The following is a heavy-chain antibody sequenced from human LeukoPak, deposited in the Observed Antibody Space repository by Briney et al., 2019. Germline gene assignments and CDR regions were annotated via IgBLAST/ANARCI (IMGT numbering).Heavy chain of an antibody. CDR3: AREHTAMVTYYFDY. CDR1: GGSISSYY. Sequence: SETLSLTCTVSGGSISSYYWSWIRQPAGKGLEWIGRIYTSGSTNYNPSLKSRVTMSVDTSKNQFSLKLSSVTAADTAVYYCAREHTAMVTYYFDYWGQGTPVTVSS. CDR2: IYTSGST. V-gene: IGHV4-4*07. J-gene: IGHJ4*02. D-gene: IGHD5-18*01.